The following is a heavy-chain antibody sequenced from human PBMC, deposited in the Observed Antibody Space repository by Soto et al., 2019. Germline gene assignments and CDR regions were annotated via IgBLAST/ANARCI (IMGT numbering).Heavy chain of an antibody. J-gene: IGHJ6*03. V-gene: IGHV4-59*08. D-gene: IGHD4-4*01. CDR3: ARTYSHYPHYYYYMDV. CDR1: GGSISDYY. Sequence: PSETLSLTCTVSGGSISDYYWSWIRQPPGKGLEWIGYIYYSGGTNYNPSLKSRVTISVDTSKNQFSLKLSSVTAADTAVYYCARTYSHYPHYYYYMDVWGKGTTVTVSS. CDR2: IYYSGGT.